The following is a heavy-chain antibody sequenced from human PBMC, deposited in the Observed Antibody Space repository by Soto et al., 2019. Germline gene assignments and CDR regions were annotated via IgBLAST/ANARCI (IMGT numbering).Heavy chain of an antibody. CDR1: GGSISSSIYY. D-gene: IGHD3-9*01. CDR3: ARSRYYDILSNWFDP. Sequence: SETLSLTCTVSGGSISSSIYYWGWIRQPPGKGLEWIGSIYYSGSTYYNPSLKSRVTISVDTSKNQFSLKLSSVTAADTAVYYCARSRYYDILSNWFDPWGQGTLVTVS. V-gene: IGHV4-39*01. CDR2: IYYSGST. J-gene: IGHJ5*02.